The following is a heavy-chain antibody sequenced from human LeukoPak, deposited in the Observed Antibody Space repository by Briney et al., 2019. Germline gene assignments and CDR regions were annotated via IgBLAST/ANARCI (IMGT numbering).Heavy chain of an antibody. CDR3: ANPGSSGSNSYFDY. CDR1: GFTFSSYG. Sequence: GRSLRLSCAASGFTFSSYGMHWVRQAPGKGLEWVAVISYDGSNKYYADSVKGRFTISRDNSKNTLYLQMNSLRTEDTAVYYCANPGSSGSNSYFDYWGQGTLVTVSS. V-gene: IGHV3-30*18. J-gene: IGHJ4*02. CDR2: ISYDGSNK. D-gene: IGHD6-19*01.